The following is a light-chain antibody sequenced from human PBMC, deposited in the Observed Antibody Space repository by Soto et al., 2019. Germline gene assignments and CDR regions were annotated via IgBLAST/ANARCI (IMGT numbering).Light chain of an antibody. Sequence: EIVLTQSPGTLSLSPGERATLSCRASQSVSSSYLAWYQQKPGQAPRLLIYDASSRATGIPDRLSGSGSGTDFTLTISRLEPEDFAVYYCQQYGSSTWTFGQGTKVEIK. CDR1: QSVSSSY. CDR2: DAS. CDR3: QQYGSSTWT. J-gene: IGKJ1*01. V-gene: IGKV3-20*01.